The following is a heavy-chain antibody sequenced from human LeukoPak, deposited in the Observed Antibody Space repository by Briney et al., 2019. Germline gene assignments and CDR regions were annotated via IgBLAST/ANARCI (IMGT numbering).Heavy chain of an antibody. V-gene: IGHV1-69*01. J-gene: IGHJ6*02. CDR3: VRGLGYCSAGNCYLFGMDV. D-gene: IGHD2-15*01. CDR1: GGNLSSYA. CDR2: IIPFFATT. Sequence: GASVKVSRKASGGNLSSYAMTWVRQAPGQGLEWMGGIIPFFATTNYAQKFQGRVTVTADESTSTSYMELTSLRSDDTAVYYCVRGLGYCSAGNCYLFGMDVWGQGTTVTVSS.